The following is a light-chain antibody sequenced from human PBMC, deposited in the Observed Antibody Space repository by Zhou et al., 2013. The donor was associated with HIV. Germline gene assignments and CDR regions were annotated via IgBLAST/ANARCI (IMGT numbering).Light chain of an antibody. J-gene: IGKJ1*01. CDR3: LQHNSYPLT. Sequence: DIQMTQSPSSVSASVGDRVTITCRASQGIGTWVAWYQQRPGKAPKFLIYAASNLQSGVPSRFSGSGSGTEFTLTISSLQPEDFATYYCLQHNSYPLTFGQGTKVEIK. V-gene: IGKV1-12*01. CDR1: QGIGTW. CDR2: AAS.